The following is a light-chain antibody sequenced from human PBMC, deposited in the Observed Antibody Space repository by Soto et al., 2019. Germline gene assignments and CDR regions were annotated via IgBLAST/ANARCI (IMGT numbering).Light chain of an antibody. CDR3: AAWDVTLTGWV. J-gene: IGLJ3*02. CDR2: TNN. V-gene: IGLV1-44*01. Sequence: QSVLTQPPSVSGTPGQRVSISCSGSSLGIGSKTVSWYQQLPGMAPKLLIYTNNLRPSGVPDRFSGSKSGTSASLAISGLQSEDEADYYCAAWDVTLTGWVFGGGTKLTVL. CDR1: SLGIGSKT.